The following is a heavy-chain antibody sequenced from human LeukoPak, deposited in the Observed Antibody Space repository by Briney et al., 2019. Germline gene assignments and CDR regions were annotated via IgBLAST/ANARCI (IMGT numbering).Heavy chain of an antibody. V-gene: IGHV4-39*01. CDR1: GGSISSSSYY. Sequence: SETLSLTCTVSGGSISSSSYYWGWIRQPPGKGLEWIGSIHYSGTTYYNPSLKSRVTISVDTSKNQFSLKLSSVTAADTAVYYCARLEWALHRYFDYWGQGTLVTVSS. D-gene: IGHD1-26*01. CDR2: IHYSGTT. CDR3: ARLEWALHRYFDY. J-gene: IGHJ4*02.